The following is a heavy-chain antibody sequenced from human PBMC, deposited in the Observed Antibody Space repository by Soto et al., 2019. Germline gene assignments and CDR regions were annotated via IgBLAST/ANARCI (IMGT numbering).Heavy chain of an antibody. CDR3: ARDRLVYSSSWTSTTYYSYGMDV. J-gene: IGHJ6*02. CDR2: ISSSGSTI. V-gene: IGHV3-11*01. Sequence: PGGSLRLSCAASGFTFSDYYMSWIRQAPGKXLEWVSYISSSGSTIYYADSVKGRFTISRDNAKNSLYLQMNSLRAEDTAVYYCARDRLVYSSSWTSTTYYSYGMDVWGQGTTVTVSS. CDR1: GFTFSDYY. D-gene: IGHD6-13*01.